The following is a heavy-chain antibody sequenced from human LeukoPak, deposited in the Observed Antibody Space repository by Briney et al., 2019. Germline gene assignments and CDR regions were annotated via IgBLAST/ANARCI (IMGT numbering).Heavy chain of an antibody. D-gene: IGHD3-22*01. CDR3: ATQNITLVVMITPFDY. Sequence: PGGSLRLSCAASGLTFSNFPMHWVRQAPGKGLEYVALIQDDGATTNYVDSVRGRFTSSRDTSKSTVHLQMNILKPDDPAAYSFATQNITLVVMITPFDYGGRGPLVTSSA. V-gene: IGHV3-30*02. CDR2: IQDDGATT. CDR1: GLTFSNFP. J-gene: IGHJ4*02.